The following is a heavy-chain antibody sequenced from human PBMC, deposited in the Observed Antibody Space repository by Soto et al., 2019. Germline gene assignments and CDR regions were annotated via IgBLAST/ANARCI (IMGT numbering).Heavy chain of an antibody. Sequence: QVQLQESGPGLVKPSGTLSLTCAVSSGSISSGHWWNWVRQPPGKGLEWIGEIYQSGSTHYNPSLKSRVTVSVDKSMNQFSLNLTSVTAADTAVYYCATNSYYSLGGWGQGTTVTVSS. V-gene: IGHV4-4*02. CDR1: SGSISSGHW. CDR3: ATNSYYSLGG. CDR2: IYQSGST. J-gene: IGHJ6*02.